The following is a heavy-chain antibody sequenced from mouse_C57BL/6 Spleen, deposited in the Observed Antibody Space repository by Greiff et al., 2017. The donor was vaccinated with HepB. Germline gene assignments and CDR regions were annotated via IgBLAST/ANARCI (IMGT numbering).Heavy chain of an antibody. D-gene: IGHD2-4*01. Sequence: EVQLQQSGPELVKPGASVKISCKASGYSFTGYYMNWVKQSPEKSLEWIGEINPSTGGTTYNQKFKAKATLTVDKSSSTAYMQLKSLTSEDSAVYYCARVIYYDYEGYFDVWGTGTTVTVSS. J-gene: IGHJ1*03. V-gene: IGHV1-42*01. CDR1: GYSFTGYY. CDR3: ARVIYYDYEGYFDV. CDR2: INPSTGGT.